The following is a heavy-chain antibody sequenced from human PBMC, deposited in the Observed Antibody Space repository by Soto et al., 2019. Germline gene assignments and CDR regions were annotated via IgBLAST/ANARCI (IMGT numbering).Heavy chain of an antibody. CDR3: AKDSGYDGATPYYFDY. V-gene: IGHV3-43*01. J-gene: IGHJ4*02. CDR2: ISWDGGST. D-gene: IGHD5-12*01. CDR1: GFTFADYT. Sequence: GGSLRLSCAAAGFTFADYTMHWVRQAPGKGLEWVSLISWDGGSTYYADSVKGRFTISRDNSKNSLYLQMNSLRTEDTALYYCAKDSGYDGATPYYFDYWGQGTLVTVS.